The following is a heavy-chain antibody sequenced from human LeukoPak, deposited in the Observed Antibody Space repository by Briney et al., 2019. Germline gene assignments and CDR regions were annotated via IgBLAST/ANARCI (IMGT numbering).Heavy chain of an antibody. Sequence: PGGSLRLSCAASGFSFSNYWMCWVRQAPGKGRGYGSRINSDGSTTTYADSVKGRFTISRDNAKNTLYLQMNSLRAEDSALYYCARIRESLGLGAFDIWGQGTMVTVSS. V-gene: IGHV3-74*03. D-gene: IGHD7-27*01. CDR3: ARIRESLGLGAFDI. CDR2: INSDGSTT. CDR1: GFSFSNYW. J-gene: IGHJ3*02.